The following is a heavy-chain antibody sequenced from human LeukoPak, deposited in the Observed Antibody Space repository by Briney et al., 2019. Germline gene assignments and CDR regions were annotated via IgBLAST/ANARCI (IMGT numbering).Heavy chain of an antibody. D-gene: IGHD2-15*01. CDR3: ARDVLLDTGMDYYHYYGMDV. J-gene: IGHJ6*02. CDR2: ISGSGGST. Sequence: PGGSLRLSCAASGFTFSSYAMSWVRQAPGKGLEWVSTISGSGGSTYYADSVKGRFTISRDNSKNTLYLQMNSLRAEDTAVYYCARDVLLDTGMDYYHYYGMDVWGQGTTVTVSS. CDR1: GFTFSSYA. V-gene: IGHV3-23*01.